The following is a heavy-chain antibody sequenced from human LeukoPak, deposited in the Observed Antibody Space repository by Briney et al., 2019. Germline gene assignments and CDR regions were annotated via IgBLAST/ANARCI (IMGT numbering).Heavy chain of an antibody. CDR3: ARDFRAAAGSIS. CDR2: ISYDGSNK. D-gene: IGHD6-13*01. V-gene: IGHV3-30*03. Sequence: PGGSLRLSCAASGFTFSSYGMHWVRQAPGKGLEWVAVISYDGSNKYYADSVKGRFTISRDNAKNSLYLQMNSLSAEDTAVYYCARDFRAAAGSISWGQGTLVTVSS. CDR1: GFTFSSYG. J-gene: IGHJ5*02.